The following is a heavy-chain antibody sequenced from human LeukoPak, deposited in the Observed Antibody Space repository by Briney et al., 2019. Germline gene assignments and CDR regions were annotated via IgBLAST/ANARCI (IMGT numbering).Heavy chain of an antibody. Sequence: ASVKVSCKAAGYTFTSYYMHWVRQAPGHGLEWMGIINPSGGSTSYAQKCQGRVTMTRDTSTSTVYMELSSLRSEDTAVYYCARDPRGDGWLQPYLDYWGQGTLVTVSS. CDR2: INPSGGST. D-gene: IGHD5-24*01. J-gene: IGHJ4*02. CDR1: GYTFTSYY. CDR3: ARDPRGDGWLQPYLDY. V-gene: IGHV1-46*01.